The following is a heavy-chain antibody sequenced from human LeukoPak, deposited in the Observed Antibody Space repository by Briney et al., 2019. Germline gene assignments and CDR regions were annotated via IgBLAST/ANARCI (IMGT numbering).Heavy chain of an antibody. Sequence: GGSLRLSCAASGFTVSSNYMSWVRQAPGKGLEWVSVIYRGGSTYYADSVKGRFTISRDNSKNTLYLQMNSLRAEDTAAYYCARVSWTYYYDSSGSFFDYWGQGTLITVSS. CDR2: IYRGGST. J-gene: IGHJ4*02. V-gene: IGHV3-66*02. CDR3: ARVSWTYYYDSSGSFFDY. D-gene: IGHD3-22*01. CDR1: GFTVSSNY.